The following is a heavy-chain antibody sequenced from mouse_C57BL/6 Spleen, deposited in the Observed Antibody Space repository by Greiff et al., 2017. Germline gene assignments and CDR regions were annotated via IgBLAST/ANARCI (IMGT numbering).Heavy chain of an antibody. V-gene: IGHV3-5*01. CDR3: ARDGDGYSWFAY. D-gene: IGHD2-3*01. CDR2: IYYSGTI. J-gene: IGHJ3*01. CDR1: GISITTGNYR. Sequence: VQLKESGPGLVKPSQTVFLTCTVTGISITTGNYRWSWIRPFPGNKLEWIGYIYYSGTITYNPSLTSRTTITRDTPKNQFFLEMNSLTAEDTATYYCARDGDGYSWFAYWGQGTLVTVSA.